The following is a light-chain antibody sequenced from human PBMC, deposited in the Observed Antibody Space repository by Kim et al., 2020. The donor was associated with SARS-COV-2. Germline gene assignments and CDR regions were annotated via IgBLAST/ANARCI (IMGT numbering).Light chain of an antibody. CDR3: YSTDSSGNHRV. V-gene: IGLV3-10*01. Sequence: SPGQTARITCSGDALPKKYAYWYQQKSGQAPVLVIYEDSKRLSGIPERFSGSSSGTMATLTISGAQVEDEADYYCYSTDSSGNHRVFGGGTKLTVL. J-gene: IGLJ3*02. CDR1: ALPKKY. CDR2: EDS.